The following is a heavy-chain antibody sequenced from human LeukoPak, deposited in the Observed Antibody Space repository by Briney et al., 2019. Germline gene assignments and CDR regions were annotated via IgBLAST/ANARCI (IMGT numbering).Heavy chain of an antibody. V-gene: IGHV4-38-2*02. CDR2: IYHSGST. D-gene: IGHD2-15*01. Sequence: SETLSLTCTVSGYSISSGYYWGWSRQPPGKGLEWIGSIYHSGSTYYNPSLKSRVIISVDTSKNQFSLKLNSVTAADTAVYYCARVDGSCSGGSCPSGNWFDPWGQGTLVTVSS. CDR3: ARVDGSCSGGSCPSGNWFDP. CDR1: GYSISSGYY. J-gene: IGHJ5*02.